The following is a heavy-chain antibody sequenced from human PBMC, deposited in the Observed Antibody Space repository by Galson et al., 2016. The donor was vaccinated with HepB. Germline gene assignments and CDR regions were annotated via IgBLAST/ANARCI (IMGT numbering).Heavy chain of an antibody. J-gene: IGHJ4*02. CDR3: AKHRLGYYDSGSPFDY. D-gene: IGHD3-10*01. V-gene: IGHV3-64D*08. CDR1: GFTFSDHA. CDR2: ISGNGDNT. Sequence: SLRLSCAASGFTFSDHAMHWVRRAPGKGLDYVSAISGNGDNTHYADSVRGRFTISRDNSKNPLYLQMSSLRAEDAAIYYCAKHRLGYYDSGSPFDYWGQGTLVTVSS.